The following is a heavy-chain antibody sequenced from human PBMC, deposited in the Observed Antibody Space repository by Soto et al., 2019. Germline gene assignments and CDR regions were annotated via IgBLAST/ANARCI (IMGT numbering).Heavy chain of an antibody. V-gene: IGHV3-33*01. CDR3: AIVVLQDDVFSTDYSYYHYYGMDV. J-gene: IGHJ6*02. CDR2: IWYDGSNQ. Sequence: GGSLRLSCAASGFTFSRNGMHWVRQAPGKGLEWVAIIWYDGSNQYYADSVKGRSTISRDNSKNTLYLQMNSLRAEDTAVYYCAIVVLQDDVFSTDYSYYHYYGMDVWGQGTTVTVSS. CDR1: GFTFSRNG. D-gene: IGHD3-9*01.